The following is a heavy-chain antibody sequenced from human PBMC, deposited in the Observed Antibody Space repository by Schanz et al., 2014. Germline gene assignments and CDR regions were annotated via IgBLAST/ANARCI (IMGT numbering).Heavy chain of an antibody. CDR3: ARDSRPNYDFLTAYYSIDS. Sequence: QVQMVESGGGVVQPGRSLRLSCAASGFAFSVYGMHWVRQAPGKGPEWVAVIWSDGSTKYYADSVKGRFTISRDNAKNTLYLQMNSLRAEDTAVYYCARDSRPNYDFLTAYYSIDSVGQGTLVTVSS. CDR1: GFAFSVYG. V-gene: IGHV3-33*01. CDR2: IWSDGSTK. D-gene: IGHD3-9*01. J-gene: IGHJ4*02.